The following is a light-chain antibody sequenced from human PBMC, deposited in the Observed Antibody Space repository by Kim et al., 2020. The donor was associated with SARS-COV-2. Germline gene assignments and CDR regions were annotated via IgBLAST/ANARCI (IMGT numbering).Light chain of an antibody. CDR1: SLTSYY. Sequence: VGKTDSITHGGNSLTSYYACWYQQQPGQAPILIIYGKSNRPAGIPDRFSGSSAGNTASLTITGTQAGDDADYYCNPRDSNDNVVFGGGTQLTVL. J-gene: IGLJ2*01. CDR2: GKS. V-gene: IGLV3-19*01. CDR3: NPRDSNDNVV.